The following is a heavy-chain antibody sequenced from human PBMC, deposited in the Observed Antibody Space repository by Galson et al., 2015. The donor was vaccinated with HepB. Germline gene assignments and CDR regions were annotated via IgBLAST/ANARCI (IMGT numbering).Heavy chain of an antibody. CDR2: ISGSGGST. CDR3: ARGEDYYDSSGYYYVDAFDI. CDR1: GFTFSSYA. Sequence: SLRLSCAASGFTFSSYAMGWVRQAPGKGLEWVSGISGSGGSTYYADSVKGRFTISRDSSKNTLYLQMNSLRAEDTAVYYCARGEDYYDSSGYYYVDAFDIWGQGTMVTVSS. J-gene: IGHJ3*02. D-gene: IGHD3-22*01. V-gene: IGHV3-23*01.